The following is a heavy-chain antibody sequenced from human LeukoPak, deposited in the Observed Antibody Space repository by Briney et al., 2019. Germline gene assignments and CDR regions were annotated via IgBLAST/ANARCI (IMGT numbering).Heavy chain of an antibody. D-gene: IGHD4-23*01. CDR2: IYYNGST. J-gene: IGHJ4*02. CDR1: GVSISYYY. V-gene: IGHV4-59*08. CDR3: ARHWGHGGYGD. Sequence: SETLSLTCTVSGVSISYYYWSWIRQPPGKRLEWIGYIYYNGSTNSNPSLKSRVTISIDTSKSQFSLKLSSVTAADTAVYHCARHWGHGGYGDWGQGTLVTVFS.